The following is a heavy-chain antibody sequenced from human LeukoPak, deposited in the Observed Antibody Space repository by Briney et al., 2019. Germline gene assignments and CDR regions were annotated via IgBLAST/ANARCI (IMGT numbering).Heavy chain of an antibody. CDR2: INPNSGGT. Sequence: ASVKVSCKASGYTYTGYYMHWARQAPGQGLEWMGWINPNSGGTNYAQKFQGRVTMTRDTSISTAYMELSRLRSDDTAVYYCARDRTPYYYGSGSPSWFDPWGQGTLVTVSS. D-gene: IGHD3-10*01. CDR1: GYTYTGYY. CDR3: ARDRTPYYYGSGSPSWFDP. J-gene: IGHJ5*02. V-gene: IGHV1-2*02.